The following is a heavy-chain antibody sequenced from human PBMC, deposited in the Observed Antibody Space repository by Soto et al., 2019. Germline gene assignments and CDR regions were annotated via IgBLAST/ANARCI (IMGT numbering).Heavy chain of an antibody. J-gene: IGHJ4*02. D-gene: IGHD4-17*01. CDR2: ISGSDGST. CDR3: ASPPRATVTDNIFDF. V-gene: IGHV3-23*01. Sequence: GGSLRLSCTASGFTLSNHAMSWVRQAPGKGLEWVSVISGSDGSTYYADSVGGRFTISRDNSKNTLYLQMSSLRAEDTAVYYCASPPRATVTDNIFDFWGPGTLVTVSS. CDR1: GFTLSNHA.